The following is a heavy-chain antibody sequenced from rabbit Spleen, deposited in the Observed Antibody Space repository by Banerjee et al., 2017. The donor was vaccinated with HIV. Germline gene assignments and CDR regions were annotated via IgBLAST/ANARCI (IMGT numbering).Heavy chain of an antibody. D-gene: IGHD2-1*01. CDR3: ARGVYDDYDTYYFDL. CDR2: INAAGSGDT. CDR1: GFSFSNKAV. V-gene: IGHV1S45*01. Sequence: QEQLVESGGGLVKPGASLTLTCKASGFSFSNKAVMCWVRQAPGKGLEWIACINAAGSGDTDHANWATGRFTISKTSSTTVTLQMTSLTAADTATYFCARGVYDDYDTYYFDLWGPGTLVTVS. J-gene: IGHJ4*01.